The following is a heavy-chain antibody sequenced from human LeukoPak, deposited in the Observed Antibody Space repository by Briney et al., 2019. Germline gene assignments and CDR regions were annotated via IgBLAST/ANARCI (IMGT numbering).Heavy chain of an antibody. Sequence: GGSLRLSCAASGFTFSSYSMNWVRQAPGKGLEWVSSTSSSSSYIYYADSVKGRFTISRDKAKNSLYLQMNSLRAEDTAVYYCARDRFALMDVWGQGTTVTVSS. V-gene: IGHV3-21*01. CDR3: ARDRFALMDV. CDR2: TSSSSSYI. J-gene: IGHJ6*02. D-gene: IGHD3-3*01. CDR1: GFTFSSYS.